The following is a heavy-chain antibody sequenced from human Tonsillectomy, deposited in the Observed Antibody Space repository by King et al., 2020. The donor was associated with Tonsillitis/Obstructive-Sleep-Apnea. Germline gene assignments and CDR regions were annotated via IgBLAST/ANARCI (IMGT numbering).Heavy chain of an antibody. D-gene: IGHD3-10*01. Sequence: VQLVESGGGLVQPGGSLRLSCAASGFTFSSYGMTWVRQAPGKGLEWVSGFSGSGGRTYYADSVKGRFTISRDNAKNTPYLQMNSLRAEDTAVYYCAKEFLIRLRGVSGDAFDIWAKGHWSPSLQ. CDR3: AKEFLIRLRGVSGDAFDI. CDR2: FSGSGGRT. J-gene: IGHJ3*02. CDR1: GFTFSSYG. V-gene: IGHV3-23*04.